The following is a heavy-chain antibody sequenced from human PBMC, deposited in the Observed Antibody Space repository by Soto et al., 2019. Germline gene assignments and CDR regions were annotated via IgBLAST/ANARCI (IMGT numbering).Heavy chain of an antibody. J-gene: IGHJ5*01. V-gene: IGHV3-11*05. CDR2: ISRSTSYT. D-gene: IGHD3-10*01. CDR1: GFTFSDYY. Sequence: QVQLVESGGGLVKPGGSLRLSCAASGFTFSDYYMNWIRQAPGKGLEWVSYISRSTSYTTYADSVKGRFTISRDNANNSTYLQMDSLRGEDTAVYYCARYHYGPGWFDSWGQGTLVTVSS. CDR3: ARYHYGPGWFDS.